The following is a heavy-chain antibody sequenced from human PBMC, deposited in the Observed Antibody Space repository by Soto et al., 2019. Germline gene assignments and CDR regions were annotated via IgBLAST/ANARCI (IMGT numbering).Heavy chain of an antibody. Sequence: EVQLVESGGGLVQPGGSLRLSCAASGFTVSSNYMSWVRQAPGKGLEWVSVIYSGGSTYYADSVKGRFTISRHNSKNTVYFQLNSVRAEDTAVYYCARDQRSGGRYSDAFDIWGQGTMVTVSS. V-gene: IGHV3-53*04. CDR3: ARDQRSGGRYSDAFDI. CDR2: IYSGGST. J-gene: IGHJ3*02. D-gene: IGHD2-15*01. CDR1: GFTVSSNY.